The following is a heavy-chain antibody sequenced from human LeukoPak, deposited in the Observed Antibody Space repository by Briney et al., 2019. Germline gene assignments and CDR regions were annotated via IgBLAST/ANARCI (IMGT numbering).Heavy chain of an antibody. CDR2: IYSGGST. Sequence: GGSLRLSCAASGFTVSSNYMSWVRQAPGKGLEWVSVIYSGGSTYYADSVKGRLTISRHNSKNTLYLQMNSLRAEDTAVYYCARAREWELLSDDAFDIWGQGTMVTVSS. J-gene: IGHJ3*02. V-gene: IGHV3-53*04. D-gene: IGHD1-26*01. CDR3: ARAREWELLSDDAFDI. CDR1: GFTVSSNY.